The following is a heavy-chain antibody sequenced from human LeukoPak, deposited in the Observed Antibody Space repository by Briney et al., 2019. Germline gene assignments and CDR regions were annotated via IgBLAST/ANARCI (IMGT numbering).Heavy chain of an antibody. Sequence: PGGSLRLSCEVSGFTFSSYAMNWVRQAPGKGLEWVSGISGSGDSTFYADSVKGRFSISRDNSKNTLYLKMDRLRAEDTALYYCAKGEIPTHDPLTMIRSSFDYWGQGTLVTVSS. D-gene: IGHD3-10*01. J-gene: IGHJ4*02. CDR1: GFTFSSYA. V-gene: IGHV3-23*01. CDR3: AKGEIPTHDPLTMIRSSFDY. CDR2: ISGSGDST.